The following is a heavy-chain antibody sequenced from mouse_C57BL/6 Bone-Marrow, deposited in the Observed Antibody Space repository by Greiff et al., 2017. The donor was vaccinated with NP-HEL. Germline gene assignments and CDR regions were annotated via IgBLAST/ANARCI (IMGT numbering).Heavy chain of an antibody. CDR3: ARWKGFAY. Sequence: VKLVESGAELARPGASVKLSCKASGYTFTSYGISWVKQRTGQGLEWIGEIYPRSGNTYYNEKFKGKATLTADKSSSTAYMELRSLTSEDSAVYFCARWKGFAYWGQGTLVTVSA. V-gene: IGHV1-81*01. CDR2: IYPRSGNT. CDR1: GYTFTSYG. J-gene: IGHJ3*01.